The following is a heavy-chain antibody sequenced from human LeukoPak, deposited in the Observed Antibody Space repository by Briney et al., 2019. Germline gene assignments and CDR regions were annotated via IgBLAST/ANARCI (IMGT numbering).Heavy chain of an antibody. V-gene: IGHV3-9*01. Sequence: GGSLRLSCAASGFTFDDYAMHGVRQAPGKGLEWGSGMSWNSGSIGYADSVKGRFTISRDNAKNSLYLQMNSPRAEDQALYYCATYYYDSSGYYSYYFDYWGQGTLVTVSS. CDR2: MSWNSGSI. CDR1: GFTFDDYA. D-gene: IGHD3-22*01. CDR3: ATYYYDSSGYYSYYFDY. J-gene: IGHJ4*02.